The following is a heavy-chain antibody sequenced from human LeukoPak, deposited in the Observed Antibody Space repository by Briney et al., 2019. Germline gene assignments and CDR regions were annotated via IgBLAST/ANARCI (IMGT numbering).Heavy chain of an antibody. J-gene: IGHJ4*02. CDR1: GYTFTSYG. Sequence: ASVTVSCKASGYTFTSYGISWVRQAPGQGLEWMGWISAYNGNTNYAQKLQGRVTMTTDTSTSTAYMELRSLRSDDTAVYYCAREPPLGYSGSFDYWGQGTLVTVSS. CDR2: ISAYNGNT. D-gene: IGHD2-15*01. V-gene: IGHV1-18*01. CDR3: AREPPLGYSGSFDY.